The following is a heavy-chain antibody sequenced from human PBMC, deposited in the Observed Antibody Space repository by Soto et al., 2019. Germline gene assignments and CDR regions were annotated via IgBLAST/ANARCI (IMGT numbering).Heavy chain of an antibody. J-gene: IGHJ4*02. D-gene: IGHD3-22*01. CDR3: ARDYDSIGDPRYYFDY. CDR1: GFTFSSYG. CDR2: IWYDGSNK. V-gene: IGHV3-33*01. Sequence: QVQLVESGGGVVQPGRALRLSCAASGFTFSSYGMHWVRHAPGKGLEWVAVIWYDGSNKYYADSVKGRFTISRDNSKNTLYLQMNSLRDEDTAVYYCARDYDSIGDPRYYFDYWGQGTLVTVSS.